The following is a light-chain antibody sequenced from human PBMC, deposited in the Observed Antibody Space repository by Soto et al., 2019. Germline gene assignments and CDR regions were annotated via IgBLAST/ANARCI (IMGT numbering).Light chain of an antibody. J-gene: IGKJ2*01. Sequence: ENALTQSPGTLSLSQGERATLSCRASQSVSSSYLAWYQQKPGQAPRLLIYGASSRATGIPDRFSGSGSGTDFTLTISRLEPEDFAVYYCKQYGSSPQTFGQGTKLEIK. V-gene: IGKV3-20*01. CDR1: QSVSSSY. CDR2: GAS. CDR3: KQYGSSPQT.